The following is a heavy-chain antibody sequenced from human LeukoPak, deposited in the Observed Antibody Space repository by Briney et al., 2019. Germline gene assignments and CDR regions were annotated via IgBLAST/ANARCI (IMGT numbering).Heavy chain of an antibody. D-gene: IGHD1-26*01. Sequence: GGSLRLSCAASGFTFSSYSMNWVRQAPGKGLEWVSSISSSSSYIYYADSVKGRFTISRDNAKNSLYLQMNSLRAEDTAVYYCAREYCTTKSCLDSWGQGTLVTVSS. CDR3: AREYCTTKSCLDS. J-gene: IGHJ4*02. V-gene: IGHV3-21*01. CDR1: GFTFSSYS. CDR2: ISSSSSYI.